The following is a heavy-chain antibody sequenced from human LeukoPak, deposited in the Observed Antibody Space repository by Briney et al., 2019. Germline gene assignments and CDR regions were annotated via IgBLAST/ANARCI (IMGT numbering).Heavy chain of an antibody. CDR3: AKFEGGTGWYFDY. Sequence: GGSLRLSCAASGFSFTSLAMSWVRQAPGKGLEWVSSISGSGGSTYYAGSVKGRLTISRDNSKNTLYLQMNSLRAEDTAVYYCAKFEGGTGWYFDYGGQGTLVTVSS. CDR2: ISGSGGST. J-gene: IGHJ4*02. CDR1: GFSFTSLA. D-gene: IGHD6-19*01. V-gene: IGHV3-23*01.